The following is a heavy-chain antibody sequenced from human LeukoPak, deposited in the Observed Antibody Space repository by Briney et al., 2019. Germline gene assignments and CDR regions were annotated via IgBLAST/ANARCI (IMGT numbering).Heavy chain of an antibody. CDR3: ARAAGDLDY. Sequence: GASVKVSCKASGYTFTSYDINWVRQATGQGLEWLGWMNPNSGNTGPAQKFQGRVTMTRDTSISTAYMELSSLRSEDTAIYYCARAAGDLDYWGQGTLVTVSS. CDR1: GYTFTSYD. V-gene: IGHV1-8*01. J-gene: IGHJ4*02. CDR2: MNPNSGNT.